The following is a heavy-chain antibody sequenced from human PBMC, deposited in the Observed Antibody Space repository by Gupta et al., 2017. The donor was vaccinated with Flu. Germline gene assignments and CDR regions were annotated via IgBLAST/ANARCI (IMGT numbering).Heavy chain of an antibody. V-gene: IGHV3-30*18. J-gene: IGHJ6*02. CDR1: GIRFGSSG. Sequence: QAQLVESGGGVVQPGGSLRLSCEASGIRFGSSGMHWVRQTPGKGLGWVAVTSYDDSKKDYADSVKGRFTISRDNSKNTLYLEMNSLRPEDTAVYFCAKDVASANKYDRTRAMDVWGQVTTVTVS. CDR3: AKDVASANKYDRTRAMDV. D-gene: IGHD3-16*01. CDR2: TSYDDSKK.